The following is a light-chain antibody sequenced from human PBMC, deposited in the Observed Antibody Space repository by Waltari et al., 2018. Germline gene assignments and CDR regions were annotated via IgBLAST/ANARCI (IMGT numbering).Light chain of an antibody. Sequence: QSALTQPASVSGSPGQSITISCTGTNSDVGIYNYVSWYQLHPGKAPKLLISDVNRRPSVISARFSGSKSGSTASLTISGLQAEDEAEYYCSSYTRSSTLVFGGGTKVTVL. CDR1: NSDVGIYNY. J-gene: IGLJ2*01. CDR2: DVN. CDR3: SSYTRSSTLV. V-gene: IGLV2-14*03.